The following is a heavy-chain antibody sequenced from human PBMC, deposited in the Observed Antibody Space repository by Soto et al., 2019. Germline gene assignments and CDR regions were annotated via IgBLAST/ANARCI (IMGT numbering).Heavy chain of an antibody. J-gene: IGHJ4*02. D-gene: IGHD6-19*01. CDR2: INGDGTFT. CDR3: IRDHRPSCWPRGGTGPDY. CDR1: GLAFGHYW. V-gene: IGHV3-74*01. Sequence: QAGGSLRLSCAASGLAFGHYWMYWVRQATGKGLEWVSRINGDGTFTYYADSVKGRFTISRDNAKSTLYLQMNSLRADDTAMYYCIRDHRPSCWPRGGTGPDYWGQGTLVTVS.